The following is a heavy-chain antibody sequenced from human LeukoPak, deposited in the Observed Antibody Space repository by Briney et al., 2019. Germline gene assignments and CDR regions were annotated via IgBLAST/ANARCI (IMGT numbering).Heavy chain of an antibody. J-gene: IGHJ4*02. Sequence: GGSLRLSCAAYGFTLSNSWMTWVRQAPGKDLGWVATINPDGSKVAYVGSVKGRFTISRDNAKNSVYLQMSSLRVEEAGVFYCARDRGYSSFDYWGQGALVAVSS. CDR1: GFTLSNSW. D-gene: IGHD2-15*01. V-gene: IGHV3-7*01. CDR3: ARDRGYSSFDY. CDR2: INPDGSKV.